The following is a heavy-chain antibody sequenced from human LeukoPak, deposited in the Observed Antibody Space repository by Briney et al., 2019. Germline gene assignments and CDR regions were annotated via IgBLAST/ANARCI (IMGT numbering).Heavy chain of an antibody. CDR2: INPNSGGT. Sequence: EASVKVSCKASGYTFTGYYMHWVRQAPGQGLELMGWINPNSGGTNYAQKFQGRVTMTRDTSISTAYMELSRLRSDDTAVYYCARGKHGSGSFTMAYYYYMDVWGKGTTVTVSS. J-gene: IGHJ6*03. CDR3: ARGKHGSGSFTMAYYYYMDV. CDR1: GYTFTGYY. D-gene: IGHD3-10*01. V-gene: IGHV1-2*02.